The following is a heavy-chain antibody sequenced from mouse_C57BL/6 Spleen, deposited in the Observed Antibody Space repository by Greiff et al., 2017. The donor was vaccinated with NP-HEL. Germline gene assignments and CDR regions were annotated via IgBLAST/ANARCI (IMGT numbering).Heavy chain of an antibody. CDR1: GFTFSDYG. V-gene: IGHV5-17*01. D-gene: IGHD1-1*01. Sequence: DVMLVESGGGLVKPGGSLKLSCAASGFTFSDYGMHWVRQAPEKGLEWVAYISSGSSTIYYADTVKGRFTISRDNAKNTLCLQMTRLRSEDTAMYYCARGDYYGSSSDYFDDWGQGTTLTVSS. CDR2: ISSGSSTI. J-gene: IGHJ2*01. CDR3: ARGDYYGSSSDYFDD.